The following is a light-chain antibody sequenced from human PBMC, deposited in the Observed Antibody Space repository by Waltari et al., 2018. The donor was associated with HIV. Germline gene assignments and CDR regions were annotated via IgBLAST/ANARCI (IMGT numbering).Light chain of an antibody. CDR2: EVN. V-gene: IGLV2-14*01. CDR3: SSFGRGNTVL. Sequence: QSALTQPASVSGSPGQSITISCTGTSSDVGAYNYVSWYQLYPGKAPKVMMFEVNNRPSGVSDRCSGSKSGNTASLTISGLQVEDEAVYFCSSFGRGNTVLFGGGTKVTVL. J-gene: IGLJ2*01. CDR1: SSDVGAYNY.